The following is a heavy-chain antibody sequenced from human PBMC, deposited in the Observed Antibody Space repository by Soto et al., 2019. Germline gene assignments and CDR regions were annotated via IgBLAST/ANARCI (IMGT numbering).Heavy chain of an antibody. V-gene: IGHV4-61*01. CDR1: GGSFKGGSYS. CDR2: VYHTGRT. CDR3: ARDFAYFDS. D-gene: IGHD3-3*01. J-gene: IGHJ4*02. Sequence: SGTLSLTCTVSGGSFKGGSYSWSWIRQPPGKGLEWIGYVYHTGRTSYNPSLKSRVSISMDTSKNQFSLNLDSVTAADTAVYFCARDFAYFDSWGQGTLVTVSS.